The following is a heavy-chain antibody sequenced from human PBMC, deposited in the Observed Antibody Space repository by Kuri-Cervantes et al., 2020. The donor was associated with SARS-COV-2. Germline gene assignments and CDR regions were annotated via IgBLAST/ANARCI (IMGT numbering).Heavy chain of an antibody. CDR3: ARDQGIVVVPADIWFDP. CDR2: IKQDGSEK. Sequence: GESLKISCAASGFTFSSYAMHWVRQAPGKGLEWVANIKQDGSEKYYVDSVKGRFTISRDNAKNSLYLQMNSLRAEDTAVYYCARDQGIVVVPADIWFDPWGQGTLVTVSS. D-gene: IGHD2-2*01. V-gene: IGHV3-7*01. CDR1: GFTFSSYA. J-gene: IGHJ5*02.